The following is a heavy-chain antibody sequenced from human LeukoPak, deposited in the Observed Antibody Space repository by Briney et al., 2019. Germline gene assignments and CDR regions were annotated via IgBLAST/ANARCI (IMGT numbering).Heavy chain of an antibody. CDR1: GYTFTSYA. D-gene: IGHD3-3*01. Sequence: GAPVKVSCKASGYTFTSYAMNWVRQAPGQGLEWMGWINTNTGNPTYAQGFTGRFVFSLDTSVSTAYLQISSLKAEDTAVYYCARDRSLETYYDFWSGYYTGGYYGMDVWGQGTTVTVSS. CDR3: ARDRSLETYYDFWSGYYTGGYYGMDV. J-gene: IGHJ6*02. CDR2: INTNTGNP. V-gene: IGHV7-4-1*02.